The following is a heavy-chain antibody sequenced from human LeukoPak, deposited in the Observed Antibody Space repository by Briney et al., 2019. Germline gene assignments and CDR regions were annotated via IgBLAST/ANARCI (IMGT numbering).Heavy chain of an antibody. CDR1: GFTFSSYS. CDR2: ISSSSSTI. V-gene: IGHV3-48*01. J-gene: IGHJ3*02. CDR3: ARDLEWELLLYAFDI. D-gene: IGHD1-26*01. Sequence: GGSLRLSCAASGFTFSSYSMNWVRQAPGKGLEWVSYISSSSSTIYYADSVKGRFTISRDNAKNSLYVQMNSLRAEDTAVYYCARDLEWELLLYAFDIWGQGTMVTVSS.